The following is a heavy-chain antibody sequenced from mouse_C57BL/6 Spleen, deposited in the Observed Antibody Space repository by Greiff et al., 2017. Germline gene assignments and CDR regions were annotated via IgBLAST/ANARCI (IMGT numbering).Heavy chain of an antibody. Sequence: EVQVVESGGGLVKPGGSLKLSCAASGFTFSSDTMSWVRQTPEKRLEWVATISGGGGNTYYPDSVKGRFTISRDKAKNTLYLQMSSLRSEDTALYYCARRWDGNYWYFDVWGTGTTVTVSS. CDR2: ISGGGGNT. CDR1: GFTFSSDT. CDR3: ARRWDGNYWYFDV. J-gene: IGHJ1*03. V-gene: IGHV5-9*01. D-gene: IGHD2-1*01.